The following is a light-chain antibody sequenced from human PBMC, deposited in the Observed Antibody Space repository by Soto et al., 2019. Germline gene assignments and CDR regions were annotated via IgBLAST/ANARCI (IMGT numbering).Light chain of an antibody. J-gene: IGKJ5*01. CDR1: QDINKN. CDR2: DAS. V-gene: IGKV1-33*01. Sequence: DIQMTQSPSSLSASVGDRVTITCQASQDINKNLIWYQQKPGKAPKLLIYDASDLETGVPSRFSGSGSGTGFTFTISSLKSEDFATDYCQQYESLPLTFGQGTRLEIK. CDR3: QQYESLPLT.